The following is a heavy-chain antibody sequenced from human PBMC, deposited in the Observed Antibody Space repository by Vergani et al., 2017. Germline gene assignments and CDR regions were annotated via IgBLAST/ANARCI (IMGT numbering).Heavy chain of an antibody. Sequence: QVQLQESGPGLVKPSETLSLTCTVSGGSISSYYWSWIRQPPGKGLEWIGYIYYSGSTNYNPSLTSRVTISVDTSKNQFSLKLSSVTAADTAVYYCARRGVGAPDWGQGTLVTVSS. CDR3: ARRGVGAPD. V-gene: IGHV4-59*08. CDR1: GGSISSYY. J-gene: IGHJ4*02. CDR2: IYYSGST. D-gene: IGHD1-26*01.